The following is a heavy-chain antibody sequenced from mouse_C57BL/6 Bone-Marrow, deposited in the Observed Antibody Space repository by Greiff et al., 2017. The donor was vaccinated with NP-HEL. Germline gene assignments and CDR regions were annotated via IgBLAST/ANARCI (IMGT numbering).Heavy chain of an antibody. Sequence: EVQRVESGGGLVQPGGSLSLSCAASGFTFTDYYMSWVRQPPGKALEWLGFIRNKANGYTTEYSASVKGRFTISRDNSQSILYLQMNALRAEDSATYYCGRYDYYGSSRLDYWGQGTTLTVSS. CDR1: GFTFTDYY. J-gene: IGHJ2*01. D-gene: IGHD1-1*01. V-gene: IGHV7-3*01. CDR3: GRYDYYGSSRLDY. CDR2: IRNKANGYTT.